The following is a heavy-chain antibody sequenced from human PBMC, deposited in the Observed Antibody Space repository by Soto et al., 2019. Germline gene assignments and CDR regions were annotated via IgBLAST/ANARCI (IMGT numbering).Heavy chain of an antibody. Sequence: SETLSLTCTVSGGSISSYYWSWIRQPPGKGLEWIGYIYYSGSTNYNPSLKSRVTISVDTSKNQFSLKLSSVTAADTAVYYCARAQPSYGGNFFDYWGQGTLVT. D-gene: IGHD4-17*01. J-gene: IGHJ4*02. V-gene: IGHV4-59*01. CDR1: GGSISSYY. CDR3: ARAQPSYGGNFFDY. CDR2: IYYSGST.